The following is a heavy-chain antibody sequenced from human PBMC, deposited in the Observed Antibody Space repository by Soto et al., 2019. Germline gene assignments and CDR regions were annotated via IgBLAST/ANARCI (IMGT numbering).Heavy chain of an antibody. D-gene: IGHD6-13*01. CDR3: ARGLGIAAAGTKRGFDY. J-gene: IGHJ4*02. CDR1: GGSFSGYY. CDR2: INHSGST. V-gene: IGHV4-34*01. Sequence: PSETLSLTCAVYGGSFSGYYWSWIRQPPGKGLEWIGEINHSGSTNYNPSLKSRVTISVDTSKNQFSLKLSSVTAADTAVYYCARGLGIAAAGTKRGFDYWGQGTLVTVSS.